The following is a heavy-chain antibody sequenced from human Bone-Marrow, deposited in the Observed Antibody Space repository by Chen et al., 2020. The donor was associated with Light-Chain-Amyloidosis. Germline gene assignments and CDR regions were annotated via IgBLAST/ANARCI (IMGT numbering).Heavy chain of an antibody. Sequence: EVQLEQSGPEVKKPGESLKISCKGPGYTFPNYWIGWVRQMPGKGLEWMVVIYPDDSEARYSPSFEGQVTISADKSITTAYLQWRSLKASDTAMYYCARRRDGYNFDYWGQGTLVTVSS. J-gene: IGHJ4*02. CDR3: ARRRDGYNFDY. V-gene: IGHV5-51*01. CDR1: GYTFPNYW. D-gene: IGHD5-12*01. CDR2: IYPDDSEA.